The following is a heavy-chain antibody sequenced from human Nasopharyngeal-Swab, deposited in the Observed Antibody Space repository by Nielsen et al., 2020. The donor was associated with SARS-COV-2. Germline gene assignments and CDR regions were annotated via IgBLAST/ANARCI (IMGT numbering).Heavy chain of an antibody. Sequence: GGSLRLSCAASGFTFDDYAMHWVRQAPGKGLEWVSGISWNSGSTGYADSVKGRFIISRDNAKNSVYLQMNTLRVEDTAVYYCARDGYSFTWDEYYMDVWGTGTTVTVSS. D-gene: IGHD6-13*01. CDR2: ISWNSGST. CDR3: ARDGYSFTWDEYYMDV. J-gene: IGHJ6*03. V-gene: IGHV3-9*01. CDR1: GFTFDDYA.